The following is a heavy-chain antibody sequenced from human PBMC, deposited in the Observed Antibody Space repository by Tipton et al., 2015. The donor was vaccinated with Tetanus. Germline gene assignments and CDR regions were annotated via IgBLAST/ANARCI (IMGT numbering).Heavy chain of an antibody. Sequence: VKPSETLSLTCIVSGGSMRSYYWSWIRQPPGKGLEWIGYIYYSGSTYYNPSLKSRVTISIDTSKNQFSLRLSSVTAADTAVYYCSSSPGNHYLAFFDYWGRGTLVTVSS. V-gene: IGHV4-59*06. J-gene: IGHJ4*02. CDR2: IYYSGST. CDR1: GGSMRSYY. D-gene: IGHD2/OR15-2a*01. CDR3: SSSPGNHYLAFFDY.